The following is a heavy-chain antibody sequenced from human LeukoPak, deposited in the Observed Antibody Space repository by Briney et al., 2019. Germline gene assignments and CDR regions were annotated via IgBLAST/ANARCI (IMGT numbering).Heavy chain of an antibody. Sequence: GGSLRLSCEASGFTFNTYSMYWVRQAPGKGLQWVSYIESYSRIIHYADSVKGRFTISRDDAKNSLFLQMNSLRAEDTAIYYCARQGPNGDLDFWGQGTLVTVSS. D-gene: IGHD4-17*01. CDR3: ARQGPNGDLDF. J-gene: IGHJ4*02. V-gene: IGHV3-48*01. CDR2: IESYSRII. CDR1: GFTFNTYS.